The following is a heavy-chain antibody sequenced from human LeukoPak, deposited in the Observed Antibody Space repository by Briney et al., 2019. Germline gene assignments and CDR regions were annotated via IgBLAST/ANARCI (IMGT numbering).Heavy chain of an antibody. V-gene: IGHV3-15*01. CDR3: TTAAKDYDISPHAFDI. Sequence: GGSLRLSCAASGFTFSNAWMSWVRQAPGKGLEWVGRIKSKTDGGTTDYAAPVKGRFTISRDDSKNTLYLQMNSLKTEDTAVYYCTTAAKDYDISPHAFDIWGQGTMVTVSS. CDR1: GFTFSNAW. CDR2: IKSKTDGGTT. J-gene: IGHJ3*02. D-gene: IGHD3-9*01.